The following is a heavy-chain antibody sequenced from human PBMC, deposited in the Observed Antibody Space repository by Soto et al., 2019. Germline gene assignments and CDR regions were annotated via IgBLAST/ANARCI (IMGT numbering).Heavy chain of an antibody. D-gene: IGHD4-4*01. Sequence: SETLSLTCTVSGGSISSGGYYWSWIRQHPGKGLEWIGYIYYSGSTYYNPSLKSRVTISVDTSKNQFSLKLSSVTAADTAVYYCAISHDYSNYVIDYWGQGTLVTVSS. V-gene: IGHV4-31*03. CDR1: GGSISSGGYY. CDR3: AISHDYSNYVIDY. CDR2: IYYSGST. J-gene: IGHJ4*02.